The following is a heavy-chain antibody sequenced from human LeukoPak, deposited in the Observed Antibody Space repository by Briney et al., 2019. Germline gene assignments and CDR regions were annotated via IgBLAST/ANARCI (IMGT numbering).Heavy chain of an antibody. CDR1: GFTFSNYW. D-gene: IGHD6-13*01. CDR3: ARIGGYSSSWYGTPLVGYYYGMDV. J-gene: IGHJ6*02. V-gene: IGHV3-7*01. CDR2: IKKDGSEK. Sequence: GGSLRLSCAASGFTFSNYWMSWVRQAPGKGLEWVANIKKDGSEKYYVDSVKGRFTISRDNAKNSLYLQMNSLRAEDTAVYYCARIGGYSSSWYGTPLVGYYYGMDVWGQGTTVTVSS.